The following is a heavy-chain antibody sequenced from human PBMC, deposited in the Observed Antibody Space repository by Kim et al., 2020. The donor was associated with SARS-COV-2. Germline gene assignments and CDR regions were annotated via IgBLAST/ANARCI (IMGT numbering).Heavy chain of an antibody. J-gene: IGHJ4*02. CDR3: ARVVGYYYGSGSYWG. CDR2: IYYSGST. D-gene: IGHD3-10*01. CDR1: GGSISSSSYY. V-gene: IGHV4-39*07. Sequence: SETLSLTCTVSGGSISSSSYYWGWIRQPPGKGLEWIGSIYYSGSTYYNPSLKSRVTISVDTSKNQFSLKLSSVTAADTAVYYCARVVGYYYGSGSYWGWGQGTLVTVSS.